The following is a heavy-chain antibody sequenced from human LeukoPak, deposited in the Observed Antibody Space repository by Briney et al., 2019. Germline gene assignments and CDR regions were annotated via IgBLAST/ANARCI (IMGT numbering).Heavy chain of an antibody. Sequence: GGSLRLSCAASGFTFSRYALHWVRQAPGKGLEWVAVISSDGSNKYYAGSVEGRFTTSRDNYNNTLLLQMNSLRAEDTAVYFCAREPAAGPDFMFDSWGQGTLVTVSS. CDR2: ISSDGSNK. CDR1: GFTFSRYA. J-gene: IGHJ4*02. V-gene: IGHV3-30-3*01. D-gene: IGHD6-13*01. CDR3: AREPAAGPDFMFDS.